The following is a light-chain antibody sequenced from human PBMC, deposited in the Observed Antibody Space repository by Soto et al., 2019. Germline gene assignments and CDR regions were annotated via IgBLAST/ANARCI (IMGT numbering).Light chain of an antibody. V-gene: IGKV3D-15*01. CDR2: GAS. Sequence: TQSPATLSLSPGERATLSCRASENVRTFVDWYQQKPGQAPRLLIYGASNRATDIPARFSGSGSGTEFNLTISSLQSEDFGVYYCQQYNNWPRATFGGGTKVDIK. CDR3: QQYNNWPRAT. J-gene: IGKJ4*01. CDR1: ENVRTF.